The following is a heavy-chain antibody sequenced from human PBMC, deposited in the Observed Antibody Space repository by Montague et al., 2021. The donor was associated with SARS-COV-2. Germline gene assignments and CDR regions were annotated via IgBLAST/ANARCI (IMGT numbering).Heavy chain of an antibody. D-gene: IGHD3-10*01. J-gene: IGHJ5*02. CDR2: IYYSRST. V-gene: IGHV4-39*01. CDR1: GGSISSSSNY. CDR3: ARLVWFGELSSENWFDP. Sequence: SETLSLTCTVSGGSISSSSNYWGWVRQPPGKGLEWIGSIYYSRSTYYNSSLKSRVTISVDTSKNQFSLKLNSVTAADTAVYYCARLVWFGELSSENWFDPWGQGTLVTVSS.